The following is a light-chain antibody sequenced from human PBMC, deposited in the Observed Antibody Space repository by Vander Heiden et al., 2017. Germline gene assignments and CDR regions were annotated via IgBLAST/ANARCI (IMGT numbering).Light chain of an antibody. CDR2: GNS. CDR1: SSNTGAGYD. V-gene: IGLV1-40*01. Sequence: QSVLTQPPPVSGAPGQRVTTSCTGSSSNTGAGYDVHWYQQLPGTAPNLLIFGNSNRHSGVPDRFSGSKAGTSASLAITGLQAEDEADDDCQSYDSSLSGPYWVFGGGTKLTVL. CDR3: QSYDSSLSGPYWV. J-gene: IGLJ3*02.